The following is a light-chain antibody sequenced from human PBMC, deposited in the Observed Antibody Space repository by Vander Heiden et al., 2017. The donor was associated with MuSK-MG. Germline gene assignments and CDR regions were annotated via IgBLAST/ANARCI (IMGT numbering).Light chain of an antibody. J-gene: IGLJ2*01. CDR1: SGSIASNY. CDR3: QAYDSSNLV. Sequence: NFMLTQPHSVSESPGKTVTISCTRSSGSIASNYVQWYQQPPGSAPTTVIYEDKHRLSGVPDRFSVSIDSSSTSATPTISVLKAEDADDYYCQAYDSSNLVFGGGTKLTVL. V-gene: IGLV6-57*03. CDR2: EDK.